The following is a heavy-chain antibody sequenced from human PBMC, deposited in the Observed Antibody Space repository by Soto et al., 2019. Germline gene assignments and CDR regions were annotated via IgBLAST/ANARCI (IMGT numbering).Heavy chain of an antibody. CDR1: GYTFTSYG. CDR2: ISGYNGNT. D-gene: IGHD1-26*01. J-gene: IGHJ4*02. V-gene: IGHV1-18*01. Sequence: QVQLVQSGAEVKKPGASVKVSCKASGYTFTSYGISWVRQAPGQGLEWMGWISGYNGNTKYAQKLQGKSTMNTAPSTSTAYMELKGLRSDHTAVYYCARDLGGQIVDYWGQGTLVTVSS. CDR3: ARDLGGQIVDY.